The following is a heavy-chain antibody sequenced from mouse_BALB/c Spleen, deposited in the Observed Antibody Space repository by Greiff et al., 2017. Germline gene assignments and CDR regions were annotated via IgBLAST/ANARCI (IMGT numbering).Heavy chain of an antibody. Sequence: VQLLQSGPDLVKPGASMKISCKASGYSFTGYTMNWVRQSPGKNLEWIGLINPYSGGTSYHQNFKGKAKLTEDKSSNTAYMELLSLTYEDSAVYCGARSGTEYGMDYWGQGTSVTVSS. V-gene: IGHV1-18*01. CDR3: ARSGTEYGMDY. J-gene: IGHJ4*01. D-gene: IGHD1-3*01. CDR2: INPYSGGT. CDR1: GYSFTGYT.